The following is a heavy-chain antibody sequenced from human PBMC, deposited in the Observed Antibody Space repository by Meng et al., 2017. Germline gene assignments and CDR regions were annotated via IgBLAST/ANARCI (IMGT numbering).Heavy chain of an antibody. CDR2: ISSSSSYI. Sequence: VQLVESGGGLVKPGGSLRLSCAASGFTFSDYYMSWIRQAPGKGLEWVSSISSSSSYIYYADSVKGRFTISRDNAKNSLYLQMNSLRAEDTAVYYCARDMNIVATNPHDFDYWGQGTLVTVSS. D-gene: IGHD5-12*01. CDR1: GFTFSDYY. CDR3: ARDMNIVATNPHDFDY. V-gene: IGHV3-11*06. J-gene: IGHJ4*02.